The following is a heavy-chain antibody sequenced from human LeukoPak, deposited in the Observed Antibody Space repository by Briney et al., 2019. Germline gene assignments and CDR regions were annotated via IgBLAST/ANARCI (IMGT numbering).Heavy chain of an antibody. V-gene: IGHV4-39*01. D-gene: IGHD6-13*01. CDR2: IYYNGGT. J-gene: IGHJ4*02. CDR3: AREEASAADY. CDR1: GGSNISSSHY. Sequence: PSETLALTCTDSGGSNISSSHYWAWIRQPPGKGLEWIGSIYYNGGTFYSPSLKSRASISVDTSKNQFSLKLSSVTAADTSVYFCAREEASAADYWGQGTLVTVSS.